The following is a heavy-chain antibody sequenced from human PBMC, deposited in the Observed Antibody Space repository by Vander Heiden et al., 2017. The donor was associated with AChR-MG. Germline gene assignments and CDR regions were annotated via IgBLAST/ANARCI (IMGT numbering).Heavy chain of an antibody. V-gene: IGHV1-24*01. CDR2: FDPEDGET. CDR1: GYTLTELS. Sequence: QVQLVQSGAEVKKPGASVKVSCTVSGYTLTELSMHWVRQAPGKGLEWMGGFDPEDGETIYAQKFHGRVTMTEDTSTDTAYMELSSLSSDDTAVYYCATGDVDTARVPSTNYDYWGQGTLVTVSS. D-gene: IGHD5-18*01. CDR3: ATGDVDTARVPSTNYDY. J-gene: IGHJ4*02.